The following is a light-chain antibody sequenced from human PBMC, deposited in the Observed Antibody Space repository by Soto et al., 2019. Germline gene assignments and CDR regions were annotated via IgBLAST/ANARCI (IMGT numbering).Light chain of an antibody. CDR3: QQYNNWPPMA. V-gene: IGKV3-15*01. CDR2: GAS. Sequence: EIVMTQSPATLSVSPGERATLSCRASQSVSSNLAWYQQKPGQAPRLLIYGASTRATGTPARFSGSGSGTEYTLTISSLQSEDFAVDYCQQYNNWPPMAFGQGTKVEIK. CDR1: QSVSSN. J-gene: IGKJ1*01.